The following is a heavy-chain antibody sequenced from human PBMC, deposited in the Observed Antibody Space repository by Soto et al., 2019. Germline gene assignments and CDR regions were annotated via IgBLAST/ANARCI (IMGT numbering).Heavy chain of an antibody. V-gene: IGHV4-34*01. CDR1: GGSFSGYY. Sequence: QVQLQQWGAGLLKPSETLSLTCAAYGGSFSGYYWSWIRQPPGKGLEWIGEINHSGSTNYNPSLKSRVPISVDTSKNQFSLKLSSVTAADTAVYYCASGQSGWYVNWFDPLGQGTLVTVSS. CDR3: ASGQSGWYVNWFDP. J-gene: IGHJ5*02. D-gene: IGHD6-13*01. CDR2: INHSGST.